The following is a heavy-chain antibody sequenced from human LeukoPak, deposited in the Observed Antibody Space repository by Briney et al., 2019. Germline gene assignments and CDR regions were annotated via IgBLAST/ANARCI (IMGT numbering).Heavy chain of an antibody. J-gene: IGHJ4*02. Sequence: EGSLRLSCAVSGFTFSDYYMSWIRQAPGKGLGWVSYISGTGDTTFYADSVRGRFTISRDNAKNSVYLQMNSLRAEDTAVYYCASRYSPFGFWGQGTLVTVSS. V-gene: IGHV3-11*04. CDR1: GFTFSDYY. CDR2: ISGTGDTT. CDR3: ASRYSPFGF. D-gene: IGHD5-18*01.